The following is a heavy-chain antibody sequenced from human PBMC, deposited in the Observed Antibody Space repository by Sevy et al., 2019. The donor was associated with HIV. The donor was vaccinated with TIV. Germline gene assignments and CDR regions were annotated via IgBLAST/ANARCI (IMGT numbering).Heavy chain of an antibody. CDR1: GFTFSSYA. CDR2: ISGSGGST. V-gene: IGHV3-23*01. Sequence: GGSLRLSCAASGFTFSSYAMNWVRQAPGKGLEWVSGISGSGGSTYYADSVKGRFTISRDNSKNTLYLQMNSLRAEDTAVYYCAKGGLAAVGKSSYGMDVWGQGTTVTVS. D-gene: IGHD6-13*01. CDR3: AKGGLAAVGKSSYGMDV. J-gene: IGHJ6*02.